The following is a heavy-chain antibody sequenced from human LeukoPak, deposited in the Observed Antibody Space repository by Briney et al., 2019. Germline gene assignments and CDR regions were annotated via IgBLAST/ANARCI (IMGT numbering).Heavy chain of an antibody. J-gene: IGHJ4*02. Sequence: GRSLRLSCAASGFTFSSYAMHWVRQAPGKGLEWVAVISYDGSNKYYADSVKGRFTISRDNSKNTLYLQMNSLRAEDTAVYYCAREVEAAAGHFDYWGQGTLVTVSS. D-gene: IGHD6-13*01. CDR1: GFTFSSYA. CDR3: AREVEAAAGHFDY. V-gene: IGHV3-30*04. CDR2: ISYDGSNK.